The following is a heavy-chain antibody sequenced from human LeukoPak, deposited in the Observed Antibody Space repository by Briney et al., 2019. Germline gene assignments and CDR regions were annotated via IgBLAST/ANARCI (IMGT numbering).Heavy chain of an antibody. V-gene: IGHV3-53*01. J-gene: IGHJ4*02. D-gene: IGHD3-10*01. Sequence: GGSLRLSCAASGLTVSSNYMSWVRLAPGKGLEWVSVIYSGGSTYYADSVKGRFTISRDNSKNTLYLQMNSLRAEDTAVYYCARWGSGSYDGWGQGTLVTVSS. CDR2: IYSGGST. CDR3: ARWGSGSYDG. CDR1: GLTVSSNY.